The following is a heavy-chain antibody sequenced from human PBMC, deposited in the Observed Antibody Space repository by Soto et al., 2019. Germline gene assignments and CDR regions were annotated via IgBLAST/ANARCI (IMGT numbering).Heavy chain of an antibody. V-gene: IGHV5-51*01. CDR1: EYSITSYW. CDR3: ASRLRRYGDSGGAFDI. Sequence: PVEPRKEACRGGEYSITSYWTDWVRQMPGKGLEWMGIIYPGDSDTRYSPSFQGQVTISADKSISTAYLQWSSLKASDTAMYYCASRLRRYGDSGGAFDIWGQGTMVTVSS. D-gene: IGHD4-17*01. CDR2: IYPGDSDT. J-gene: IGHJ3*02.